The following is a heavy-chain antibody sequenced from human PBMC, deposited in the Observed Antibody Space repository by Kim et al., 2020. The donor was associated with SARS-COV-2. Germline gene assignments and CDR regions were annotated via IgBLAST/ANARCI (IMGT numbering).Heavy chain of an antibody. V-gene: IGHV1-2*02. D-gene: IGHD3-9*01. CDR2: INPNSGGT. J-gene: IGHJ4*02. Sequence: ASVKVSCKASGYTFTGYYMHWVRQAPGQGLEWMGWINPNSGGTNYAQKFQGRVTMTRDTSISTAYMELSRLRSGDTAVYYCARIVERDYDILTGYYGFDYWGQGTLVTVSS. CDR1: GYTFTGYY. CDR3: ARIVERDYDILTGYYGFDY.